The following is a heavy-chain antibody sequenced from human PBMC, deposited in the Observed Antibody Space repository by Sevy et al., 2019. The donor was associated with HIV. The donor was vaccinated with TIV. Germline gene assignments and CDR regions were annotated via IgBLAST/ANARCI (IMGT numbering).Heavy chain of an antibody. J-gene: IGHJ4*02. CDR2: ISYDGSNK. Sequence: CLRLSCAASGFTFSSYAMHWVRQAPGKGLERVAVISYDGSNKYYADSVKGRFTISRYNSKNTLYLQMNSLRAEDTAAYYCASRGFNDFWSGHGGTDFDYWGQGTLVSVSS. CDR1: GFTFSSYA. D-gene: IGHD3-3*01. V-gene: IGHV3-30-3*01. CDR3: ASRGFNDFWSGHGGTDFDY.